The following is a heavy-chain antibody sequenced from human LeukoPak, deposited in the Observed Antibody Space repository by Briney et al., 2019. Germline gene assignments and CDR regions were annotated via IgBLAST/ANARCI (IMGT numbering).Heavy chain of an antibody. CDR1: GFTFSSYS. J-gene: IGHJ4*02. CDR2: ISSSSSYI. D-gene: IGHD6-13*01. CDR3: ARQFTFSSSWYGGFDY. Sequence: GGSLRLSCAASGFTFSSYSMNWVRQAPGKGLEWVSSISSSSSYIYYADSVKGRFTISRDNAKNSLFLQMNSLRAEDTAVYYCARQFTFSSSWYGGFDYWGQGTLVTVSS. V-gene: IGHV3-21*04.